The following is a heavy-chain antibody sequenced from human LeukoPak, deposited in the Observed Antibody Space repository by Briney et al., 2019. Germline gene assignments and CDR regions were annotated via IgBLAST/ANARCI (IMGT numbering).Heavy chain of an antibody. J-gene: IGHJ6*02. Sequence: GESLKISCKGSGYSFTSYWIGWARQMPGKGLEWMGIIYPGDSDTRYSPSFQGQVTISADKSISTAYLQWSSLKASDTAMYYCASGMVRGTYYYGMDVWGQGTTVTVSS. V-gene: IGHV5-51*01. CDR2: IYPGDSDT. CDR3: ASGMVRGTYYYGMDV. CDR1: GYSFTSYW. D-gene: IGHD3-10*01.